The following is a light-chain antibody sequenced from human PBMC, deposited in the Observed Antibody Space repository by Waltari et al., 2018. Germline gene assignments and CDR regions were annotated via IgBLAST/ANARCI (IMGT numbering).Light chain of an antibody. CDR2: EAT. CDR1: SSDIGTYNF. CDR3: CSYAGGTAYV. Sequence: SALTQHASVSGSPGQSITISCTGTSSDIGTYNFVSWYQEYPGKAPKLIIYEATKRPSGVSDRFSASKSGNTASLTISGLQADDEADYSCCSYAGGTAYVFGTGTRVTVL. V-gene: IGLV2-23*01. J-gene: IGLJ1*01.